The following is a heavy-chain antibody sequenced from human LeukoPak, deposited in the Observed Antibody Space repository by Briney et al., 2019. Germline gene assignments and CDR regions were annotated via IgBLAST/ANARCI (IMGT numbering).Heavy chain of an antibody. J-gene: IGHJ4*02. CDR1: GGTFISYA. Sequence: ASVKVSCKASGGTFISYAISWVRQAPGQGLEWMGGIIPIFGTANYAQKFQGRVTITADESTSTAYMELSSLRSEDTAVYYCARVKLADDIRAFDYWGQGTLVTVSS. CDR2: IIPIFGTA. D-gene: IGHD3-9*01. V-gene: IGHV1-69*13. CDR3: ARVKLADDIRAFDY.